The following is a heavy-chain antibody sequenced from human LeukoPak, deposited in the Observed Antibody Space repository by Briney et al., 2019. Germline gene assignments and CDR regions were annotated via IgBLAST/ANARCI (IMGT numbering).Heavy chain of an antibody. CDR2: VSGYTGNT. D-gene: IGHD2-2*01. CDR3: ARGEVSASLYYFDF. CDR1: GYTFTTYG. J-gene: IGHJ4*02. Sequence: ASVKVSCKTSGYTFTTYGVSWVRQAPGQGLEWMGWVSGYTGNTNYAERFQGRVTMTTDTSTSTVYMELTSLRSDDTAVYYCARGEVSASLYYFDFWGQGTRVTVS. V-gene: IGHV1-18*01.